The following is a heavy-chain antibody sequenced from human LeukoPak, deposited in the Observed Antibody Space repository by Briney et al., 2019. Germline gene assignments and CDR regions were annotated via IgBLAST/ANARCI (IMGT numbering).Heavy chain of an antibody. CDR2: INHSGST. D-gene: IGHD3-16*02. Sequence: SETLSLTCAVYGGSFSGYYWSWIRQPPGKGLEWIGEINHSGSTNYNPSLKSRVTISVDTSKNQFSLKLGSVTAADTAVYYCARADYVWGSYRTRYYFDYWGQGTLVTVSS. CDR3: ARADYVWGSYRTRYYFDY. J-gene: IGHJ4*02. CDR1: GGSFSGYY. V-gene: IGHV4-34*01.